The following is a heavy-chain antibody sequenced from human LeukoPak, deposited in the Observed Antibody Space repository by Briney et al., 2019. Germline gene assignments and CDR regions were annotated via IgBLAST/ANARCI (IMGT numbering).Heavy chain of an antibody. V-gene: IGHV1-46*01. CDR2: INPSGGRT. Sequence: ASVKVSCKAPGYSFTNYYMHWVRQAPGQGLQWMGIINPSGGRTSYAQKFQGRITMTRDTSTSTVYMELSSLRSEDTAVYHCARALDYGDYVAHGYWGQGTLVTVSS. J-gene: IGHJ4*02. CDR3: ARALDYGDYVAHGY. D-gene: IGHD4-17*01. CDR1: GYSFTNYY.